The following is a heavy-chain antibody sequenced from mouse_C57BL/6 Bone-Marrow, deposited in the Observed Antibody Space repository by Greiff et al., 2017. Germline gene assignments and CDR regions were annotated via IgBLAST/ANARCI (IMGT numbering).Heavy chain of an antibody. CDR1: GFNIKDDY. J-gene: IGHJ4*01. V-gene: IGHV14-4*01. CDR2: IDPENGDT. CDR3: TTYDGYYAMDY. D-gene: IGHD2-3*01. Sequence: EVQRVESGAELVRPGASVKLSCTASGFNIKDDYMHWVKQRPEQGLEWIGWIDPENGDTEYASKFQGKATITADTSSNTAYLQLSSLTSEDTAVYYCTTYDGYYAMDYWGKGTSVTVSS.